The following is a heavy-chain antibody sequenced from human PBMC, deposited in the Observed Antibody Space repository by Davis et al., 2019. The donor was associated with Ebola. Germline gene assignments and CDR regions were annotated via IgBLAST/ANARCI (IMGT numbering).Heavy chain of an antibody. Sequence: PGGSLRLSCAASGYTFSSYGMSWVRQTPGKGLEWVSGISGSGGSTYYADSVKGRFTISRDNSKNTLYLQMNSLRAEDTAVYYCGRDYRGYPFREIWGLGTLVTVSS. CDR3: GRDYRGYPFREI. D-gene: IGHD5-18*01. J-gene: IGHJ4*02. CDR2: ISGSGGST. V-gene: IGHV3-23*01. CDR1: GYTFSSYG.